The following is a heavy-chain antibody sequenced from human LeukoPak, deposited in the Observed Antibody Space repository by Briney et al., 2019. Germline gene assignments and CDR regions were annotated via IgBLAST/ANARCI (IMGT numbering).Heavy chain of an antibody. CDR3: ARGVRRRPDAFDI. Sequence: GGSLRLSCAASGFTFSSYGMSWVRQAPGKGLEWVSAIKGRFTISRDNSKNTLYLQMNSLRAEDTAVYYCARGVRRRPDAFDIWGQGTMVTVSS. CDR1: GFTFSSYG. V-gene: IGHV3-23*01. J-gene: IGHJ3*02. D-gene: IGHD6-25*01. CDR2: I.